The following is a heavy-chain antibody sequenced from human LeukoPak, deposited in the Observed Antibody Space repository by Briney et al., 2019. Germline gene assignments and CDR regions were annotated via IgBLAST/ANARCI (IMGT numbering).Heavy chain of an antibody. Sequence: PGGSLRLSCAASGFTVSSNYMSWVRQAPGKGLEWVSVIYSCGSTYYADSVKGRFTISRDNSKNTLYLQMNSLRAEDTAVYYCAKRGAEVGQTVAPGDYWGQGTLVTVSS. CDR3: AKRGAEVGQTVAPGDY. J-gene: IGHJ4*02. CDR2: IYSCGST. CDR1: GFTVSSNY. V-gene: IGHV3-53*05. D-gene: IGHD1-26*01.